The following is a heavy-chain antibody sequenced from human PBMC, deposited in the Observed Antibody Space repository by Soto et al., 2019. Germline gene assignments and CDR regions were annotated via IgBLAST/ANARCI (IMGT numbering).Heavy chain of an antibody. V-gene: IGHV4-61*08. Sequence: SENLSLTLAVYVSTTKRGLDGGCVRPPPGKGLGWIGYVYYSGSTNYNPSLKSRVTISVDTSKNQFSLKLSSVTAADTAVYYCARDNPPTVVVPAARKGYYYYYGMDVWGQGTTVTVSS. D-gene: IGHD2-2*01. CDR2: VYYSGST. J-gene: IGHJ6*02. CDR1: VSTTKRGLD. CDR3: ARDNPPTVVVPAARKGYYYYYGMDV.